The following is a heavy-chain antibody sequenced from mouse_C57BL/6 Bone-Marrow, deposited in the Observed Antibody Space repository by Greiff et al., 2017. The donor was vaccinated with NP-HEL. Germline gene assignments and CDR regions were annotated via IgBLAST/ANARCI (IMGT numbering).Heavy chain of an antibody. D-gene: IGHD1-1*01. CDR1: GFNITDYY. CDR3: ASYGSSLYYFDY. J-gene: IGHJ2*01. CDR2: IDPEDGET. V-gene: IGHV14-2*01. Sequence: EVKLQESGAELVKPGASVKLSCTASGFNITDYYMHWVKQRTEQGLEWIGRIDPEDGETKYAPKFQGKATITADTSSNTAYLQLSSLTSEDTAVYYCASYGSSLYYFDYWGQGTTLTVSS.